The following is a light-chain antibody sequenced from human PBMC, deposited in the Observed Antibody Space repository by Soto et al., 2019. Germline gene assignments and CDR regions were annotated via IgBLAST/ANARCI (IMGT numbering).Light chain of an antibody. Sequence: DIQMTQSPSTLSASVGDRVTITCRASQSISSRLAWYQQKPGKAPKFLIYDASSLESGVPSRFSGSGSGTEFTLTISSLQPDDFATYYCQQYNSYWTVGQGTKVDSK. CDR3: QQYNSYWT. J-gene: IGKJ1*01. V-gene: IGKV1-5*01. CDR2: DAS. CDR1: QSISSR.